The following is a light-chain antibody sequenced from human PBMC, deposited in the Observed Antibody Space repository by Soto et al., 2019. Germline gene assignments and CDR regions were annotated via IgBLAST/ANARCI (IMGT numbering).Light chain of an antibody. J-gene: IGKJ2*01. CDR1: QSVSSSY. V-gene: IGKV3-20*01. CDR3: QQYGSSPYT. Sequence: EIVLTQSPGTLSLSPGERATLSCRASQSVSSSYLAWYQQKPGQAPRLIIYGASDRATGIPDRFSGSGSGTDFTLTISRPEPEDFAVYYCQQYGSSPYTLGQGTKLEIK. CDR2: GAS.